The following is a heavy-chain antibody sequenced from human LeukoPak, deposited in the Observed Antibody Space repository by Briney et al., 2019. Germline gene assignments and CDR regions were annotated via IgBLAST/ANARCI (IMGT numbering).Heavy chain of an antibody. CDR3: ARGGSSFGFGS. Sequence: GASVKVSWKASGYTFTSNDISWVRQAPGQGLEWMGYITTYNGNTNYAQKPQGRVTLTTDTSTSTAYMELRSLTSDDTAMYFCARGGSSFGFGSWGQGTLVTVSS. CDR2: ITTYNGNT. CDR1: GYTFTSND. V-gene: IGHV1-18*01. D-gene: IGHD5-18*01. J-gene: IGHJ5*02.